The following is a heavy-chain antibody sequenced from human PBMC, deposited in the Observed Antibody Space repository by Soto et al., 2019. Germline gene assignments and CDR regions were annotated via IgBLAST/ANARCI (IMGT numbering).Heavy chain of an antibody. Sequence: PGGSLRLSSAASGIIFTGYGMRWVRQAPGKGLEWVANIKQDGSEKYYVDSVKGRFTISRDNGRNSLYLQMNSLRAEDTAVYYCARADYVRGAFDIWGQGTMVTVS. D-gene: IGHD3-16*01. CDR2: IKQDGSEK. CDR3: ARADYVRGAFDI. J-gene: IGHJ3*02. CDR1: GIIFTGYG. V-gene: IGHV3-7*01.